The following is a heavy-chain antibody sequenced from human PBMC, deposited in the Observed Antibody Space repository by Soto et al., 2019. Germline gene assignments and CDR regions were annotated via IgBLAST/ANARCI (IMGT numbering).Heavy chain of an antibody. V-gene: IGHV3-74*01. D-gene: IGHD2-2*01. CDR3: AREGVVPAANDAFDI. CDR1: GFTFSSYW. CDR2: INSDGSST. J-gene: IGHJ3*02. Sequence: EVQLVESGGGLVQPGGSLRLSCAASGFTFSSYWMHWVRHAPGKGLVWVSRINSDGSSTSYADSVKGRFTISRDNAKNTLYLQMNSLRAEDTAVYYCAREGVVPAANDAFDIWGQGTMVTVSS.